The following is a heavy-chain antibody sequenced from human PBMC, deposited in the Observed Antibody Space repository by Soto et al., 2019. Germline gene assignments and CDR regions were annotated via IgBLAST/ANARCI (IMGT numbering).Heavy chain of an antibody. CDR3: ARTYYDILTGYYWAFDI. CDR1: GGSISSYY. D-gene: IGHD3-9*01. Sequence: SETLSLTCTVSGGSISSYYWSWIRQPPGKGLEWIGCIYYSGSTNYNPSLKSRVTISVDTSKNQFSLKLSSVTAADTAVYYCARTYYDILTGYYWAFDIWGQGTMVTVSS. V-gene: IGHV4-59*08. J-gene: IGHJ3*02. CDR2: IYYSGST.